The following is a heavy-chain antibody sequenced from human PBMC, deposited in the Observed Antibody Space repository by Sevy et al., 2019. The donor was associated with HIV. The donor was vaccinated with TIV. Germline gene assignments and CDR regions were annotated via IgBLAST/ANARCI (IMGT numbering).Heavy chain of an antibody. V-gene: IGHV3-7*01. CDR1: GFTFSSYS. CDR2: IKQDGSEK. D-gene: IGHD2-8*01. J-gene: IGHJ1*01. Sequence: GGSLRLSCAASGFTFSSYSMSWVRQAPGKGLEWAANIKQDGSEKYYVDSVKGRFTISRDYAKNSLYLQMNSLRAEDTAVYYCARDGRYCTNGVCYHAEYFQHWGQGTLVTVSS. CDR3: ARDGRYCTNGVCYHAEYFQH.